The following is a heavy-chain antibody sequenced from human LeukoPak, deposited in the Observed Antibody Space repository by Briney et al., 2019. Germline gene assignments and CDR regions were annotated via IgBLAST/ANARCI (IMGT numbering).Heavy chain of an antibody. CDR1: GFTFSSYA. Sequence: GRSLRLSCAASGFTFSSYAMHWVRQAPGKGLEWVAVISYGGSNKYYADSVKGRFTISRDNSKNTLYLQMNSLRAEDTAVYYCARDGYYGSGSYLYYFDYWGQGTLVTVSS. V-gene: IGHV3-30-3*01. J-gene: IGHJ4*02. CDR3: ARDGYYGSGSYLYYFDY. D-gene: IGHD3-10*01. CDR2: ISYGGSNK.